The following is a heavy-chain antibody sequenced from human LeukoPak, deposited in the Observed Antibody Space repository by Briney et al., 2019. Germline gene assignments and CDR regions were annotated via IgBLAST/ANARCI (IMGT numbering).Heavy chain of an antibody. J-gene: IGHJ4*02. D-gene: IGHD3-16*02. CDR1: GSTLSSYS. CDR3: ARVQGDVWGSYRLSDY. V-gene: IGHV3-48*01. Sequence: GGSLRLSCAATGSTLSSYSMNWVRQAPGKGLEWVSHISISGSTIHYADSVRGRFTISRDSAKNSLYLQMNSLRADDTALYYCARVQGDVWGSYRLSDYWGQGTLVTVSS. CDR2: ISISGSTI.